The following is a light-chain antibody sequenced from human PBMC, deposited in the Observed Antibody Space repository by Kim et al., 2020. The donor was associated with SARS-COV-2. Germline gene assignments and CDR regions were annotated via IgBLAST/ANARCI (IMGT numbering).Light chain of an antibody. CDR2: GAS. CDR3: QQYDKWPRT. J-gene: IGKJ1*01. Sequence: EVVMTQSPATLSVSPGERATLSCTASQSVSSNLAWYQQKPGQAPRLLISGASTRATGIPARFSGRGSGTDFTLTICSLQSEDFAVYYCQQYDKWPRTFGQGTKVEIK. V-gene: IGKV3-15*01. CDR1: QSVSSN.